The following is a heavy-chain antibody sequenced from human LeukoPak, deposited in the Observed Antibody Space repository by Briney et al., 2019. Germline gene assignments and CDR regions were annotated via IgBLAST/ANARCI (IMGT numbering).Heavy chain of an antibody. J-gene: IGHJ3*02. CDR3: ASQRDAFDI. CDR2: IYPGDSDT. CDR1: GSSLTTNW. Sequence: GASRKISGKGSGSSLTTNWFGWVRQMPGKGLEWMGIIYPGDSDTRYSTSFQGQVTISADKSISTAYLQWSSLKASDTAMYYCASQRDAFDIWGQGTMVTVSS. V-gene: IGHV5-51*01.